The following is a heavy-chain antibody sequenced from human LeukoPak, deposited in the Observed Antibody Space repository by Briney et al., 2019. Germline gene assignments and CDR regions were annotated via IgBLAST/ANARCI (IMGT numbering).Heavy chain of an antibody. CDR2: AGWAGGTT. Sequence: PGGSLRLSRATSGFIFDRYTIHWVRPAPGKGLEWVSLAGWAGGTTFYSDSVRGRFTISRDSGRKSVYLQMNSLTTDDTALYFCAKELDTMFFDFWGQGALVTVSS. CDR1: GFIFDRYT. V-gene: IGHV3-43*01. CDR3: AKELDTMFFDF. D-gene: IGHD3-10*02. J-gene: IGHJ4*02.